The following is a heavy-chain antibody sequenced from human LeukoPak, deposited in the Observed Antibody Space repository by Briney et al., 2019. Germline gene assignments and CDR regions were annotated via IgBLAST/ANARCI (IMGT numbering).Heavy chain of an antibody. J-gene: IGHJ3*02. CDR2: INHRGST. CDR1: GGSFSDYY. CDR3: ATYSTGFDI. D-gene: IGHD6-19*01. Sequence: SETLSLTCAVYGGSFSDYYWTWIRQPPGKGLECIGEINHRGSTHYNPSLKSRVTISVDTSKKQFSLKLSSVTAADTAVYYCATYSTGFDIWGQGTVVTVSS. V-gene: IGHV4-34*01.